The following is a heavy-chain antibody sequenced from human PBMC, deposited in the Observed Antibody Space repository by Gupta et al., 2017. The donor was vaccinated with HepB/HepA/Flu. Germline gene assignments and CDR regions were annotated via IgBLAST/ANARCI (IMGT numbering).Heavy chain of an antibody. V-gene: IGHV1-69*04. CDR2: IIPILGIA. D-gene: IGHD5-18*01. CDR3: ATWIQLWSDYFDY. J-gene: IGHJ4*02. CDR1: GGTFSSYA. Sequence: QLQPVQSGAEVKKPGSSAQVPCKASGGTFSSYAISWVRQAPGQGLEWMGRIIPILGIANYAQKFQGRVTITADKSTSTAYMELSSLRSEDTAVYYCATWIQLWSDYFDYWGQGTLVTVSS.